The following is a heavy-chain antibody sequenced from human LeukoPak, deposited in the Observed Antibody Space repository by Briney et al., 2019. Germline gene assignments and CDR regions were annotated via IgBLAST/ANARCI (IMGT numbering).Heavy chain of an antibody. Sequence: SVKVSCKASGGTFSIYAISWVRQAPGQGLEWMGGIIPIFGTANYAQKFQGRVTITADESTSTAYMELRSLRSDDTAVYYCARARFASVDDDYWGQGTLVTVSS. CDR1: GGTFSIYA. CDR2: IIPIFGTA. CDR3: ARARFASVDDDY. V-gene: IGHV1-69*13. J-gene: IGHJ4*02. D-gene: IGHD3-3*01.